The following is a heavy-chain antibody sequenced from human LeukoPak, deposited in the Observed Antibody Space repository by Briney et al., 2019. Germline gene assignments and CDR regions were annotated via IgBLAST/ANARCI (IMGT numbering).Heavy chain of an antibody. J-gene: IGHJ4*02. CDR3: ARGSSGWSLDY. CDR1: GFTFSSYE. D-gene: IGHD6-19*01. Sequence: PGGSLRLSCVASGFTFSSYEMNWVRQAPGKGLEWVSYISSSGSSTYYADSVMGRFTISRDNAKNSRYLQMNSLRAEDTAVYYCARGSSGWSLDYWGRGTLVTVSS. V-gene: IGHV3-48*03. CDR2: ISSSGSST.